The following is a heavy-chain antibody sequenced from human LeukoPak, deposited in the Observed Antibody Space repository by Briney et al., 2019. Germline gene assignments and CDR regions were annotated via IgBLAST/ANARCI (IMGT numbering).Heavy chain of an antibody. Sequence: GGSLRLSCAASGFTVSSNYMSWVRQAPGKGLEWVANISPDGSERYYVDSVKGRFTISRDNAKKSLYLQMDSLRAEDTAVYHCARATYSGPGHWGQGTLVTVSS. V-gene: IGHV3-7*04. CDR3: ARATYSGPGH. CDR2: ISPDGSER. J-gene: IGHJ4*02. D-gene: IGHD3-16*01. CDR1: GFTVSSNY.